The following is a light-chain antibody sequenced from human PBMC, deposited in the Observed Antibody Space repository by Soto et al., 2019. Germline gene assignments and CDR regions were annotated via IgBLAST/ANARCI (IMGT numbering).Light chain of an antibody. Sequence: DIVMTQSPDSLAVSLGERATINCKSSQSVFYGSNNKNYLAWYQQKPGQPPKLLIYWASTRESGVPDRFSGSWSGTDFSLTISSLQAEDVAVYYCQQYYISPVTFGPGTRVDVK. CDR1: QSVFYGSNNKNY. CDR2: WAS. V-gene: IGKV4-1*01. CDR3: QQYYISPVT. J-gene: IGKJ3*01.